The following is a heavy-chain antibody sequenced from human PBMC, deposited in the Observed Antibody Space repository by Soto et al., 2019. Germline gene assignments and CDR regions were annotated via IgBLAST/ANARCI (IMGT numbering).Heavy chain of an antibody. CDR3: ATLYYDSSGYLIPDDAFDI. V-gene: IGHV5-51*01. CDR2: IYPGDSDT. Sequence: PGESLKISCKGSGYSFTSYWIGWVRQMPGKGLEWMGIIYPGDSDTRYSPSFQGQVTISADKSISTAYLQWSSLKASDTAMYYCATLYYDSSGYLIPDDAFDIWGQGTMVTVSS. CDR1: GYSFTSYW. D-gene: IGHD3-22*01. J-gene: IGHJ3*02.